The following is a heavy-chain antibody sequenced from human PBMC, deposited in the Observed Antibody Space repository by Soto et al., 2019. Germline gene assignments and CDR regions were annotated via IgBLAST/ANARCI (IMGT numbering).Heavy chain of an antibody. CDR2: IYYSGST. Sequence: QLQLQESGPGLVKPSETLSLTCTVSGGSISSSSYFWGWIRQPPGKGLEWIGSIYYSGSTYYNASLKSRVTISVDTSKNQFSLKLSSVTAADTAVYYCASLAGYSTIYYWGQGTLVTVSS. CDR3: ASLAGYSTIYY. CDR1: GGSISSSSYF. J-gene: IGHJ4*02. D-gene: IGHD5-18*01. V-gene: IGHV4-39*01.